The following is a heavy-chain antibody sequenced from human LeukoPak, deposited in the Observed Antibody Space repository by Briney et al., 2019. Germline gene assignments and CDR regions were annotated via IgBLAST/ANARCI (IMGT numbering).Heavy chain of an antibody. D-gene: IGHD5-18*01. CDR1: GFTFSSYS. Sequence: GGSLRLSCAASGFTFSSYSMNWVRQAPGKGLEWVSSISSSSSYIYYADSVKGRFTISKDNAKNSLYLQMNSLRAEDTAVYYCVLTAMDGRDYWGQGTLVTVSS. CDR2: ISSSSSYI. J-gene: IGHJ4*02. CDR3: VLTAMDGRDY. V-gene: IGHV3-21*01.